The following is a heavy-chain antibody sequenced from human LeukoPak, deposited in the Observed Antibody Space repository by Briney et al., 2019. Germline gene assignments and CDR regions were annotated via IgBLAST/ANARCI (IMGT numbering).Heavy chain of an antibody. CDR1: GYTFTSYD. D-gene: IGHD6-19*01. V-gene: IGHV1-8*01. CDR3: ARGPLRSSGWYRRSLNNCFDP. CDR2: MNPNSGNT. Sequence: ASVKVSCKASGYTFTSYDINWVRQATGQGLEWMGWMNPNSGNTGYAQKFQGRVTMTRNTSISTAYMELSSLRSEDTAVYYCARGPLRSSGWYRRSLNNCFDPWGQGTLVTVSS. J-gene: IGHJ5*02.